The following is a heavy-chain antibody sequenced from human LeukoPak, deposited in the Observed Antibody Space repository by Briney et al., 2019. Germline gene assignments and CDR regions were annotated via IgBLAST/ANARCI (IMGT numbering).Heavy chain of an antibody. CDR1: GYTFTSYG. CDR3: AASIAVAGFDAFDI. CDR2: ISAYNGNT. V-gene: IGHV1-18*01. D-gene: IGHD6-19*01. Sequence: GASVKVSCKASGYTFTSYGISWVRQAPGQGLEWMGWISAYNGNTNYAQKLQGRVTMTTDTSTSTAYMELRSLRSDDTAVYYCAASIAVAGFDAFDIWGQGTMVTVSS. J-gene: IGHJ3*02.